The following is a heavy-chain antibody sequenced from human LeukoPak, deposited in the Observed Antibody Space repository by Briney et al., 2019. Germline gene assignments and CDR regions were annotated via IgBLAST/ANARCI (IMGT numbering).Heavy chain of an antibody. Sequence: GESLKISCAASGFTFSGSAMHWVRQASGKGLEWVGRIRSKANSYATAYAASVKGRFTISRDDSKNTAYLQMNSLKTEDTAVYYCTRLYCSSTSCYQQGYYYCYMDVWGKGTTVTVSS. V-gene: IGHV3-73*01. CDR2: IRSKANSYAT. CDR3: TRLYCSSTSCYQQGYYYCYMDV. D-gene: IGHD2-2*01. J-gene: IGHJ6*03. CDR1: GFTFSGSA.